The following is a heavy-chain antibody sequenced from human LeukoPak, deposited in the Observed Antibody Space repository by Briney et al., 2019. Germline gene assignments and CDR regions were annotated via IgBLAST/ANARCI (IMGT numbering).Heavy chain of an antibody. D-gene: IGHD1-26*01. Sequence: GASVKVSCKASGYTFTNYGISWMRQAPGQGLEWMGWITTYNGYTNYAQKFQGRVTMTTDTSTSTAYMELRSLRSDDAAVYYCARLSESYYIFDYWGQGTLVTVSS. CDR2: ITTYNGYT. CDR1: GYTFTNYG. CDR3: ARLSESYYIFDY. V-gene: IGHV1-18*01. J-gene: IGHJ4*02.